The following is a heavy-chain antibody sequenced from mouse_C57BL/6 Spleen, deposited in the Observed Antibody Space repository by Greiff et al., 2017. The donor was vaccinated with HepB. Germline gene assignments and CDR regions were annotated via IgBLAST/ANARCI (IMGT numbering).Heavy chain of an antibody. CDR3: ARLDGSSYFDY. J-gene: IGHJ2*01. V-gene: IGHV1-80*01. D-gene: IGHD1-1*01. CDR1: GYAFSSYW. CDR2: IYPGDGDT. Sequence: QVQLQQSGAELVKPGASVKISCKASGYAFSSYWMNWVKQRPGKGLEWIGQIYPGDGDTNYNGKFKGKATLTADKSSSTAYMQLRSLTSEDSAVYFCARLDGSSYFDYWGQGTTLTVSS.